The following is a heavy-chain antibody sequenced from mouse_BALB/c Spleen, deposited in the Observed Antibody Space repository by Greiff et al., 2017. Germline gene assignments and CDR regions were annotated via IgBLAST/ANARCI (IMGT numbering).Heavy chain of an antibody. CDR3: ARSHGDY. CDR2: ISSGSSTI. Sequence: EVHLVESGGGLVQPGGSRKLSCAASGFTFSSFGMHWVRQAPEKGLEWVAYISSGSSTIYYADTVKGRFTISRDNPKNTLFLQMTSLRSEDTAMYYCARSHGDYWGQGTSVTVSS. J-gene: IGHJ4*01. CDR1: GFTFSSFG. V-gene: IGHV5-17*02.